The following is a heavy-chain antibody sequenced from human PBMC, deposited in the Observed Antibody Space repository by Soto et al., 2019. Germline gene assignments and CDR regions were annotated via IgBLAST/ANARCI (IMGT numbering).Heavy chain of an antibody. V-gene: IGHV1-69*01. CDR3: AREEQQLVHPYYYYGMDV. Sequence: QVQLVQSGAEVKKPGSSVKVSCNASGGTSSSYAISWVRQAPGQGLEWRGGIIPIFGTENYAQKFQGRVTITADESTSTAYMELSSLRSEDTAVYYCAREEQQLVHPYYYYGMDVWGQGTTVTVSS. CDR1: GGTSSSYA. CDR2: IIPIFGTE. J-gene: IGHJ6*02. D-gene: IGHD6-13*01.